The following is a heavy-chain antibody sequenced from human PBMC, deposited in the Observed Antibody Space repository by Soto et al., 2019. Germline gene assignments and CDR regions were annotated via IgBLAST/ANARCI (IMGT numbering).Heavy chain of an antibody. J-gene: IGHJ5*02. CDR2: IKQDGSEK. D-gene: IGHD6-19*01. V-gene: IGHV3-7*01. CDR3: AREEADSSADLIDP. CDR1: GFTFSSYW. Sequence: EVQLVESGGGLVQPGGSLRLSCAASGFTFSSYWMSWVRQAPGKGLEWVANIKQDGSEKYYVDSVKGRFTISRDNAKNSVYRQMNSLRAEDTAVYYCAREEADSSADLIDPWGQGTLVTVSS.